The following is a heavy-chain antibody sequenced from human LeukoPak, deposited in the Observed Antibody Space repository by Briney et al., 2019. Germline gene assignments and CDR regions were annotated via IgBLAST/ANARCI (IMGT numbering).Heavy chain of an antibody. Sequence: QPGGSLRLSCAASGFTFTSYSMNWVRQAPGKGLEWVSYISSSSSIIYYADSVKGRFTISRDNAKNSLYLQMNSLRDEDTAVYYCARDLGSGSFSSWFDPWGQGTLVTVSS. J-gene: IGHJ5*02. V-gene: IGHV3-48*02. CDR1: GFTFTSYS. D-gene: IGHD3-10*01. CDR3: ARDLGSGSFSSWFDP. CDR2: ISSSSSII.